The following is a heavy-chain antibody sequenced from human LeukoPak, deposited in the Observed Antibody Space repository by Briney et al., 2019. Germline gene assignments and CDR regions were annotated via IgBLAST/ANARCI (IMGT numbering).Heavy chain of an antibody. V-gene: IGHV4-4*07. CDR1: GGSINSYY. D-gene: IGHD4-23*01. J-gene: IGHJ4*02. CDR3: ARGGKATVVTM. CDR2: IYSSGST. Sequence: PSETLSLTGTGSGGSINSYYWSWIRQPAGKGLEWIGRIYSSGSTNYNPSLKSRVSISVDTSKNQFSLKLTSVTAADTAVYYCARGGKATVVTMWGKGILVTVSS.